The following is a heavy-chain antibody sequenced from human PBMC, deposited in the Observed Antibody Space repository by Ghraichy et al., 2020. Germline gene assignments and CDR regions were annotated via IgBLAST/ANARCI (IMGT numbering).Heavy chain of an antibody. V-gene: IGHV3-9*01. D-gene: IGHD3-22*01. CDR3: AKSHDSSGYYYLGWFDP. CDR1: GFTFDDYA. Sequence: SLRLSCAASGFTFDDYAMHWVRQAPGKGLEWVSGISWNSGSIGYADSVKGRFTISRDNAKNSLYLQMNSLRAEDTALYYCAKSHDSSGYYYLGWFDPWGQGTLVTVSS. J-gene: IGHJ5*02. CDR2: ISWNSGSI.